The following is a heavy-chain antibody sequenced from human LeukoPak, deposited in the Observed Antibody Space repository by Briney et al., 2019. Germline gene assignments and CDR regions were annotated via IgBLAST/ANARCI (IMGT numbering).Heavy chain of an antibody. CDR1: RFTVSTNY. CDR2: IDSGGFT. V-gene: IGHV3-66*01. J-gene: IGHJ5*02. Sequence: PGGSLRLSCAASRFTVSTNYMSWVRQAPGKGLEWVSLIDSGGFTYYADSVKGRFTISRDNSKKTLYLQMNSLRAEDTAVYFCANTYYYDGSGYYYLGWFDPWGQGTLVTVSS. D-gene: IGHD3-22*01. CDR3: ANTYYYDGSGYYYLGWFDP.